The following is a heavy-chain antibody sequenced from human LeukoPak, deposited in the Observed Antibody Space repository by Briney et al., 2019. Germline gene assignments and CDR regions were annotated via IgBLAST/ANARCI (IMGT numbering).Heavy chain of an antibody. D-gene: IGHD4-11*01. CDR1: GFTFSSYW. CDR2: IKQDGSEK. V-gene: IGHV3-7*04. CDR3: ARAFTVTTSDYYYYYMDV. J-gene: IGHJ6*03. Sequence: GGSLRLSCAASGFTFSSYWMSWVRQAPGKGLERVANIKQDGSEKYYVDSVKGRFTISRDNAKNSLYLQMNSLRAEDTAVYYCARAFTVTTSDYYYYYMDVWGKGTTVTVSS.